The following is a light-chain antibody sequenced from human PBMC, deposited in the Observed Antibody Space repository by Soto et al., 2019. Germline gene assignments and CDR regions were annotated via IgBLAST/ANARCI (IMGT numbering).Light chain of an antibody. CDR1: PNVGTD. CDR2: SAA. J-gene: IGKJ4*01. CDR3: QQRSNWPPT. V-gene: IGKV3-11*01. Sequence: EIGLPQSPATLSLSPGERATLSCRASPNVGTDCVWYHQKRGQAPRLLIYSAANRATGIPARFSGSGSVTDFTLTISSLEPEDFAAYYGQQRSNWPPTFGGGTKVEIK.